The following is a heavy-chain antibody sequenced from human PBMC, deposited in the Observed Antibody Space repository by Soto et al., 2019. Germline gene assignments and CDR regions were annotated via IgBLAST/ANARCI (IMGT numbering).Heavy chain of an antibody. V-gene: IGHV3-9*01. CDR1: GFTFDDYA. CDR2: ISWNSGSI. CDR3: AKDSSSIWRAGWFDP. J-gene: IGHJ5*02. Sequence: GGSLRLSCAASGFTFDDYAMHWVRQAPGKGLEWVSGISWNSGSIGYADSVKGRFTISRDNAKNSLYLQMNSLRAEDTALYYCAKDSSSIWRAGWFDPWGQGTLVTVSS. D-gene: IGHD6-13*01.